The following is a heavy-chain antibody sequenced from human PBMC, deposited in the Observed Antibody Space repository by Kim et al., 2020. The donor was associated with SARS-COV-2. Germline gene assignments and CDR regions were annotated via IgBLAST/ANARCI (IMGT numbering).Heavy chain of an antibody. J-gene: IGHJ6*02. V-gene: IGHV3-74*01. CDR2: INPDGRST. CDR1: GFAFSNYW. D-gene: IGHD2-15*01. Sequence: GGSLRLSCAASGFAFSNYWMHWVRQAPGKGLLWVSRINPDGRSTNYAGSVQGRFTISRDNAKNTLFLQMNSLTVEDTAVYYCTGAPVCGGGGCFSYNYHGLGVWGRGTRVTVSS. CDR3: TGAPVCGGGGCFSYNYHGLGV.